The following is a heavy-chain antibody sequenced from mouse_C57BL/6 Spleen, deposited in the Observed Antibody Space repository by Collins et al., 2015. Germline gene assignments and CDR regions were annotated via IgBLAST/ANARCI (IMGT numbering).Heavy chain of an antibody. Sequence: EVQLQQSGPELVKPGASVKMSCKASGYTFTSYVMHWVKQKPGQGLEWIGYINPYNDGTKYNEKFKGKATLTSDKSSSTAYMELSSLTSEDSAVYYCATYYYGSSSYAMDYWGQGTSVTVSS. CDR1: GYTFTSYV. CDR3: ATYYYGSSSYAMDY. CDR2: INPYNDGT. V-gene: IGHV1-14*01. D-gene: IGHD1-1*01. J-gene: IGHJ4*01.